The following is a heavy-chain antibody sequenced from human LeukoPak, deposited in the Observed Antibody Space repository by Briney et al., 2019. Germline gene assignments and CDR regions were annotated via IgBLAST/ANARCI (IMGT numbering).Heavy chain of an antibody. CDR1: GFPFSNYW. D-gene: IGHD6-19*01. Sequence: TGGSLRLSCTASGFPFSNYWMHWVRHGPGKGLEWVSRIYSDGSSTTYADSVKGRFTISRDNAKNTLYLQMSSLRVDDTAVYYCARTFGSGRYPGDWFDPWGQGTLVTVSS. CDR2: IYSDGSST. J-gene: IGHJ5*02. V-gene: IGHV3-74*01. CDR3: ARTFGSGRYPGDWFDP.